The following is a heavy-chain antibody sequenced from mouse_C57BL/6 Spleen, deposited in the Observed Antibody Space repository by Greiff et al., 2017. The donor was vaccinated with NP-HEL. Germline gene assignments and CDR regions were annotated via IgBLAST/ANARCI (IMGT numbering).Heavy chain of an antibody. Sequence: EVKLMESGGGLVQPGGSLKLSCAASGFTFSDYYMYWVRQTPEKRLEWVAYISNGGGSTYYPDTVKGRFTISRDNAKNTLYLQMSRLKSEDTAMYYCARHGHYGNYRVYWYFDVWGTGTTVTVSS. J-gene: IGHJ1*03. V-gene: IGHV5-12*01. CDR3: ARHGHYGNYRVYWYFDV. D-gene: IGHD2-1*01. CDR2: ISNGGGST. CDR1: GFTFSDYY.